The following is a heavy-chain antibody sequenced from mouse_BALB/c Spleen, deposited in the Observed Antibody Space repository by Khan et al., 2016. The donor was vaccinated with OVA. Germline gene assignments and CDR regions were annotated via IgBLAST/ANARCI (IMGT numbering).Heavy chain of an antibody. Sequence: QQQSGVELARPGASVKLSCKASGYTFTDYYINWVKQRTGQGLEWIGEISPGSGDTYYNEKFKGKATLTADKSSTTAYMQLSSLTSEASAVYCCARRNYFGYTFAYWGQGTLVTVSA. CDR2: ISPGSGDT. D-gene: IGHD1-2*01. V-gene: IGHV1-77*01. CDR1: GYTFTDYY. J-gene: IGHJ3*01. CDR3: ARRNYFGYTFAY.